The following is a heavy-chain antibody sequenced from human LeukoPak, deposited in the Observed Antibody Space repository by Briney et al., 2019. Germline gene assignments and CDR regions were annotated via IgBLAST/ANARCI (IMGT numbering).Heavy chain of an antibody. Sequence: PGGSLRLSCAASGFTFGIYAMNWVRQAPGKGLEWVSYISSSSSTIYYADSVKGRFTISRDNAKNSLYLQMNSLRAEDTAVYYCARATFEVYFDWLTPDYYYYYMDVWGKGITVTISS. CDR2: ISSSSSTI. D-gene: IGHD3-9*01. CDR3: ARATFEVYFDWLTPDYYYYYMDV. V-gene: IGHV3-48*01. J-gene: IGHJ6*03. CDR1: GFTFGIYA.